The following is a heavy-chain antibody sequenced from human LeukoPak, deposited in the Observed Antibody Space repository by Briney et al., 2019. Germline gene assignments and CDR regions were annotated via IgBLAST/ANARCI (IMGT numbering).Heavy chain of an antibody. CDR3: ARMSMYLLELLH. CDR1: GVSISSYY. D-gene: IGHD1-7*01. Sequence: SETLSLTCTVSGVSISSYYWSWIRQPPGKGLEWIGYIYTSGSNNYNPSLKSRVTISVDTSKNQFSLKLSSVTAADTAVYYCARMSMYLLELLHWGQGTLVTVSS. V-gene: IGHV4-4*09. CDR2: IYTSGSN. J-gene: IGHJ4*02.